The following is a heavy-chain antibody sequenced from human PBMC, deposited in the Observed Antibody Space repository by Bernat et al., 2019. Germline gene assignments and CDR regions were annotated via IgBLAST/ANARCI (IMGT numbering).Heavy chain of an antibody. D-gene: IGHD3-22*01. J-gene: IGHJ6*02. V-gene: IGHV3-33*01. CDR3: AGNYYGYYIYGMDV. Sequence: QVQLVESGGGAVQPGRSLRLSCAASGFTFSTYDMHWVRQAPGTGLEWGAVISYDGTNKYYSDSGKGRFTISRDNSKNTLYLQMTTLRAVDTAVFSCAGNYYGYYIYGMDVWGQGTTVTVSS. CDR1: GFTFSTYD. CDR2: ISYDGTNK.